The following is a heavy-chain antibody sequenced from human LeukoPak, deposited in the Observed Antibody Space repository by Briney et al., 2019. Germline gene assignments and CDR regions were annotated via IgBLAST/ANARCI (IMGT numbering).Heavy chain of an antibody. CDR1: GGSISSYY. V-gene: IGHV4-59*08. D-gene: IGHD4-4*01. Sequence: SETLSLTCTVSGGSISSYYWSWIRQPPGEGLEWIGYIYYSGSTNYNPSLKSRVTISVDTSKNQFSLKLSSVTAADTAVYFCARQVGGWYSNMGSFDSWGQGTLVAVSS. J-gene: IGHJ4*02. CDR2: IYYSGST. CDR3: ARQVGGWYSNMGSFDS.